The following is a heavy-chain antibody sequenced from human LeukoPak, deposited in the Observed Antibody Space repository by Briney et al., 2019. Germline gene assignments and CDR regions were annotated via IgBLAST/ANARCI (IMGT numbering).Heavy chain of an antibody. CDR3: ARQYRPWIFDY. CDR2: IYHSGST. V-gene: IGHV4-38-2*01. Sequence: SETLSPTCAVSGYSISSGYYWGWIRQPPGKGLEWIGSIYHSGSTYYNPSLKSRVTISVDTSKNQFSLKLSSVTAADTAVYYCARQYRPWIFDYWGQGTLVTVSS. J-gene: IGHJ4*02. CDR1: GYSISSGYY. D-gene: IGHD2-2*01.